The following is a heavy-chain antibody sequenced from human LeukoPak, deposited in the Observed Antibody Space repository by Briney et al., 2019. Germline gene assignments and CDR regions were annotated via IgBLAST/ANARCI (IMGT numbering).Heavy chain of an antibody. D-gene: IGHD6-19*01. V-gene: IGHV1-8*01. CDR3: ARGSPYSSGWPYYYYYYMDV. CDR2: MNPDSGNT. J-gene: IGHJ6*03. Sequence: ASVKVSCKASGYTFTSYDINWVRQASGQGLEWMGWMNPDSGNTGYAQKFQGRVTMTRNTSISTAYMELSSLRSEDTAVYYCARGSPYSSGWPYYYYYYMDVWGKGTTVTISS. CDR1: GYTFTSYD.